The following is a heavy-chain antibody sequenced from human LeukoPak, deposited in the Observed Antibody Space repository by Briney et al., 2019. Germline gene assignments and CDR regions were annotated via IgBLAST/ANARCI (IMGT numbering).Heavy chain of an antibody. CDR3: ARGRPIRYYDILTGYYPNYYYYGMDV. CDR2: MNPNSGNT. D-gene: IGHD3-9*01. J-gene: IGHJ6*02. CDR1: GYTLTSYD. Sequence: ASVKVSCKASGYTLTSYDINWVRQATGQGLEWMGWMNPNSGNTGYAQKFQGRVTMTRNTSISTAYMELSSLRSEDTAVYYCARGRPIRYYDILTGYYPNYYYYGMDVWGQGTTVTVSS. V-gene: IGHV1-8*01.